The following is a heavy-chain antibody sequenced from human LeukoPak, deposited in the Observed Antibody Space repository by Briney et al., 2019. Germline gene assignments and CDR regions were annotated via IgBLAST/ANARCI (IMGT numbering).Heavy chain of an antibody. D-gene: IGHD3-10*01. CDR2: TYYRSKWYN. J-gene: IGHJ4*02. Sequence: SQTLSLTCAISGDSVSSNSAAWNWIRQSPSRGLEWLGRTYYRSKWYNDYAVSVKSRITINPDTSKNQFSLQLNSVTPEDTAVYYGARNNGSGARRAKSYFDYWGQGTLVTVSS. CDR3: ARNNGSGARRAKSYFDY. V-gene: IGHV6-1*01. CDR1: GDSVSSNSAA.